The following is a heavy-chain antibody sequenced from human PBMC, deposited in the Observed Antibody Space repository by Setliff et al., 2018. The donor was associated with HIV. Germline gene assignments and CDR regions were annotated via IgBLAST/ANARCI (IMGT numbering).Heavy chain of an antibody. CDR3: ARDPRPLTIFAVVATNFYYYMDV. Sequence: SVKVSCKTSGYTFGDYAMNWVRQAPGQGLEWMGWINTNTGNPTYAQDFTGRFVFSMDTSVSTAYLQISSLGAEDTAVYYCARDPRPLTIFAVVATNFYYYMDVWGTGTTVTVSS. CDR2: INTNTGNP. CDR1: GYTFGDYA. J-gene: IGHJ6*03. D-gene: IGHD3-3*01. V-gene: IGHV7-4-1*02.